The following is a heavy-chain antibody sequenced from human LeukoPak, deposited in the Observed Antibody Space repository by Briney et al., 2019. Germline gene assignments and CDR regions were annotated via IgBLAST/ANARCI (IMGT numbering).Heavy chain of an antibody. J-gene: IGHJ4*02. Sequence: GGSLRLSCLTSGFTLSTNAMSWVRQAPGKGLEWISGISGSGASTYYADSVKGRFTISRDDSRNTLYLQMNSLRGDDTAVYYCAKDVGKWESLHFFDYWGQGTLVAVSS. V-gene: IGHV3-23*01. CDR1: GFTLSTNA. D-gene: IGHD1-26*01. CDR3: AKDVGKWESLHFFDY. CDR2: ISGSGAST.